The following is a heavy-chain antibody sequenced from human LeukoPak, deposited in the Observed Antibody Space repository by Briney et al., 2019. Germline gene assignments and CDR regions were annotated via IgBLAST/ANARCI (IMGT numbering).Heavy chain of an antibody. D-gene: IGHD3-10*01. V-gene: IGHV3-7*01. CDR1: GFTLSSYW. J-gene: IGHJ4*02. Sequence: GGSLRLSCAASGFTLSSYWMSWVRQAPGKGLEWVANIKQDGSEKYYVDSVKGRFTISRDNAKNSLCLQMNSLRAEDTAVYYCARVRVRGIITYYFDYWGQGTLVTVSS. CDR3: ARVRVRGIITYYFDY. CDR2: IKQDGSEK.